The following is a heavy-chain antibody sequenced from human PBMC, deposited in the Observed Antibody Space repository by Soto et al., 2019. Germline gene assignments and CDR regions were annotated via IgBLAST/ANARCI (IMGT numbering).Heavy chain of an antibody. D-gene: IGHD5-12*01. J-gene: IGHJ6*02. Sequence: KPAETLSLTCTVSGCSIGGYYWSWVRQPPGKGLEWVGYIYCSGSTNYYPSLKRRVTITVDTSKNHFSLKLSSVTAADTDVYYCARDWSGYGSYYCCGMDVWGQGTMVTVSS. CDR3: ARDWSGYGSYYCCGMDV. CDR1: GCSIGGYY. V-gene: IGHV4-59*01. CDR2: IYCSGST.